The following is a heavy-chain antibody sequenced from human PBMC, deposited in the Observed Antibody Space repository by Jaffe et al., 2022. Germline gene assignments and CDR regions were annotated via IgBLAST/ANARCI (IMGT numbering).Heavy chain of an antibody. V-gene: IGHV2-70*20. CDR1: GFSLSTSGMC. D-gene: IGHD3-9*01. Sequence: QVTLRESGPALVKPTQTLTLTCTFSGFSLSTSGMCVSWVRQPPGKALEWLALIDWDDDKYYSTSLKTRLTISKDTSKNQVVLTMTNMDPVDTATYYCARTSYYDILTGYYKPFTFDYWGQGTLVTVSS. J-gene: IGHJ4*02. CDR3: ARTSYYDILTGYYKPFTFDY. CDR2: IDWDDDK.